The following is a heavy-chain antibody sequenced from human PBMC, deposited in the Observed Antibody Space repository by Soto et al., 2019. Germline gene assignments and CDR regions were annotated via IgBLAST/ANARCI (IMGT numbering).Heavy chain of an antibody. V-gene: IGHV4-38-2*01. J-gene: IGHJ5*01. Sequence: XASLSLHCFVSEYSITYGYYWAWIRQPPGKGLEWIGSIYQTGRTYYNPSLKSRVTISVDTSKNQFSLTLNSVTAADTAVYYCARQGNGSGPNWFDYWGEGTLVTVS. CDR2: IYQTGRT. D-gene: IGHD3-10*01. CDR3: ARQGNGSGPNWFDY. CDR1: EYSITYGYY.